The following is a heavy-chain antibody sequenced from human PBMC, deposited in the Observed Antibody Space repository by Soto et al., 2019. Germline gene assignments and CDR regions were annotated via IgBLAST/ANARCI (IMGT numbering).Heavy chain of an antibody. CDR1: GDTFSFYT. D-gene: IGHD3-10*02. V-gene: IGHV1-69*02. CDR2: INPIVSMS. J-gene: IGHJ4*02. CDR3: ARIYVPEYRPFHY. Sequence: QVQLVQSGTEVKKPGSSVKVSCKASGDTFSFYTINWVRQAPGLGLEWVGRINPIVSMSNYAQKFQGRVSMPPNKSPSPAYRELRGLSSSDPPLYFFARIYVPEYRPFHYWGRGALVIVSS.